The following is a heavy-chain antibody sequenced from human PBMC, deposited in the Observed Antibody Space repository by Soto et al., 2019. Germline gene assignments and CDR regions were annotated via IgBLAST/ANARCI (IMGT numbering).Heavy chain of an antibody. Sequence: QVQLVQSGAEVKKPGASVKVSCRAFEYPFTSYAMHWVRQPPGQGLGWMGWFNAGNGNTNYSQKFQGRVTITRDTSASTAYMELSSLRSEDTAVYYCARGPGGPDGPGDYWGQGTLVTVSS. CDR2: FNAGNGNT. CDR1: EYPFTSYA. V-gene: IGHV1-3*01. J-gene: IGHJ4*02. D-gene: IGHD2-15*01. CDR3: ARGPGGPDGPGDY.